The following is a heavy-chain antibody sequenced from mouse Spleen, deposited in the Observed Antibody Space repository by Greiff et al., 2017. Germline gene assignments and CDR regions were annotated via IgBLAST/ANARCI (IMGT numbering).Heavy chain of an antibody. D-gene: IGHD4-1*02. CDR3: ARSRVPTGYYFDY. CDR2: INPSSGYT. Sequence: QVQLQQSGAELAKPGASVKLSCKASGYTFTSYWMHWVKQRHGQGLEWIGYINPSSGYTKYNQKFKDKATLTADKSSSTAYMQLSSLTYEDSAVYYCARSRVPTGYYFDYWGQGTTLTVSS. CDR1: GYTFTSYW. V-gene: IGHV1-7*01. J-gene: IGHJ2*01.